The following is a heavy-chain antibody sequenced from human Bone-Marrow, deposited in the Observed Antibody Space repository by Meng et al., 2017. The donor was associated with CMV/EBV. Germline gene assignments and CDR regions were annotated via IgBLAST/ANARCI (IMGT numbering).Heavy chain of an antibody. J-gene: IGHJ4*02. V-gene: IGHV5-51*01. CDR3: ASNLADYFDY. CDR2: IYPGDSDT. CDR1: GYSFTSYW. Sequence: KVSCKGSGYSFTSYWIGWVRQMPGKGLEWMGIIYPGDSDTRYSPSFQGQVTISADKSISTAYLQWNSLKASDTAMYYCASNLADYFDYWGQGTLVTVSS.